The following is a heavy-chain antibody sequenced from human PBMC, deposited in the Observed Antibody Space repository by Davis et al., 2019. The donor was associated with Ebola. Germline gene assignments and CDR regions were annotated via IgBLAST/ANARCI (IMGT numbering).Heavy chain of an antibody. CDR1: GGSFSGYY. CDR2: INHSGST. Sequence: PSETLSLTCAVYGGSFSGYYWSWIRQPPGKGLEWIGEINHSGSTNYNPSLKSRVTISVDTSKNQFSLKLSSVTAADTAVYYCARGQEDRVVGATGWFDPWGQGTLVTVSS. D-gene: IGHD1-26*01. CDR3: ARGQEDRVVGATGWFDP. J-gene: IGHJ5*02. V-gene: IGHV4-34*01.